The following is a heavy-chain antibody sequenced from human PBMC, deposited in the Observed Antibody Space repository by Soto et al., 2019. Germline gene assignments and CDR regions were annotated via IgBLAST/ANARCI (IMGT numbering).Heavy chain of an antibody. Sequence: PGGSLRLSCAASGFTFSSYAMHWVRQAPGKGLEWVAVISYDGSNKYYADSVKGRFTISRDNSKNTLYLQMNSLRAEDTAVYYCARFLLSGYCSSTICYYYGMDVRGQVTTVTVS. CDR2: ISYDGSNK. J-gene: IGHJ6*02. V-gene: IGHV3-30-3*01. CDR1: GFTFSSYA. CDR3: ARFLLSGYCSSTICYYYGMDV. D-gene: IGHD2-2*01.